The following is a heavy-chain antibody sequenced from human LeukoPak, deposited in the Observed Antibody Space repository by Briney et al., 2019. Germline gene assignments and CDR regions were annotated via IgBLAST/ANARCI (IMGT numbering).Heavy chain of an antibody. Sequence: PGGSLRLSCVTSGFPFTSHWMSWVRQAPGRGLEWVANINEDGSKKYYVKSVKGRFTISRDNAKNSLFLQMNSLRAEDTAVYYCARDTRYDYVWGSYRLWYFDYWGQGTLVTVSS. CDR3: ARDTRYDYVWGSYRLWYFDY. J-gene: IGHJ4*02. V-gene: IGHV3-7*01. CDR2: INEDGSKK. D-gene: IGHD3-16*02. CDR1: GFPFTSHW.